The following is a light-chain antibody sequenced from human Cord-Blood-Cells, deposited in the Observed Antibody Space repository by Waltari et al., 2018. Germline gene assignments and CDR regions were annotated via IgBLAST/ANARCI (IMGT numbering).Light chain of an antibody. Sequence: DIQMTQSPSSLSASVGDRVTIPCRASQGISNYFAWYQQKPGKVPKLLIYAASTLQSGVPSRFSGSGSGTDFTLTISSLQPEDVATYYCQKYNSAPWTFGQGTKVEIK. V-gene: IGKV1-27*01. CDR1: QGISNY. CDR3: QKYNSAPWT. CDR2: AAS. J-gene: IGKJ1*01.